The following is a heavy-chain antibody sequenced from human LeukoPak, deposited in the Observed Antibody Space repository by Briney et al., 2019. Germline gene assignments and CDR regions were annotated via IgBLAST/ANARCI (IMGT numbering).Heavy chain of an antibody. CDR2: INHSGST. D-gene: IGHD3-10*01. CDR3: ARGRYYYGSGSYYGHYYYYMDV. V-gene: IGHV4-34*01. Sequence: SETLSLTCAVYGGSFSGYYWSWIRQPPGKGLEWIGEINHSGSTNYNPSFKSRVTISVDTSKNQFSLKLSSVTAADTAVYYCARGRYYYGSGSYYGHYYYYMDVWGKGTTVTVSS. CDR1: GGSFSGYY. J-gene: IGHJ6*03.